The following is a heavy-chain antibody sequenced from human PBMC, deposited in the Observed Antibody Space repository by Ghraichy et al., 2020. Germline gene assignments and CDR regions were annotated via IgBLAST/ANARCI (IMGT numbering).Heavy chain of an antibody. CDR1: GGSFSGYY. CDR3: ARSTRKDILTGYYTFDY. Sequence: GSLRLSCAVYGGSFSGYYWSWIRQPPGKGLEWIGEINHSGSTNYNPSLKSRVTISVDTSKNQFSLKLSSVTAADTAVYYCARSTRKDILTGYYTFDYWGQGTLVTVSS. CDR2: INHSGST. V-gene: IGHV4-34*01. J-gene: IGHJ4*02. D-gene: IGHD3-9*01.